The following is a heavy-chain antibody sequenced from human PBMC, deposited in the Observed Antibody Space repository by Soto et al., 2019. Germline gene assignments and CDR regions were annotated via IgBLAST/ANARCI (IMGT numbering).Heavy chain of an antibody. Sequence: ASVKVSCKASGDTFASFGFSWVRQAPGQGLEWLGWISAYNGNTHYAQKVRDRVTLTTDTSTNTAYMELRSLTSDDTAVYYCARDQESITDRILQYWGQGTRVTVST. CDR2: ISAYNGNT. V-gene: IGHV1-18*01. D-gene: IGHD3-10*01. CDR1: GDTFASFG. J-gene: IGHJ4*02. CDR3: ARDQESITDRILQY.